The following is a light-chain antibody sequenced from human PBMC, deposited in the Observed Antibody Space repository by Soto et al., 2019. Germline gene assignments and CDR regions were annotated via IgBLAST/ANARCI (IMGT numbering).Light chain of an antibody. CDR3: QQRSNWPIT. J-gene: IGKJ5*01. V-gene: IGKV3-11*01. CDR1: QSVSSY. CDR2: DAS. Sequence: DIVLTQSPGTLSLSPGERATLSCGASQSVSSYLAWYQQKPGQAPRLLIYDASNRATGIPARFSGSGSGTDFTLTISSLEPEDFAVYYCQQRSNWPITFGQGTRLEIK.